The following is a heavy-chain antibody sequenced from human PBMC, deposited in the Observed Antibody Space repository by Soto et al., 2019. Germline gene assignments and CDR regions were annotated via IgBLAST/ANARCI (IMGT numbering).Heavy chain of an antibody. CDR1: GDSLSSGGYY. V-gene: IGHV4-31*04. Sequence: QVRLQESGLGLVRPSQTLSLTCTVSGDSLSSGGYYCSWIRQLPGKGLEWIGFIYYSGSTFYNPSLRSRVTMSADASKNQISLKLSSVTAADTAVYYCAKTKTPHVRNGMDVWGQGTTVTVSS. J-gene: IGHJ6*02. CDR2: IYYSGST. CDR3: AKTKTPHVRNGMDV. D-gene: IGHD2-8*01.